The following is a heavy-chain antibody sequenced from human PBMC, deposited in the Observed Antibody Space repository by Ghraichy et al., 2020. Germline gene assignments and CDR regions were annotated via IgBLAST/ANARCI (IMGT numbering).Heavy chain of an antibody. J-gene: IGHJ6*02. V-gene: IGHV3-23*01. D-gene: IGHD4-11*01. Sequence: GGSLRLSCAASGFTFNNYAMSWVCQAPGKGLEWVSSISGSGDTTFYADSVKGRFTISRDNSKNTLYLKMNSLRAEETAVYYCPRTTVPAAGLDVWGQGPTVTAS. CDR3: PRTTVPAAGLDV. CDR1: GFTFNNYA. CDR2: ISGSGDTT.